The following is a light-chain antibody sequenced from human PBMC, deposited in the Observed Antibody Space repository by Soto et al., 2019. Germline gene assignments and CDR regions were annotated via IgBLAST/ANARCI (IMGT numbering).Light chain of an antibody. CDR2: AAS. Sequence: IVVTQYTSSLSASVGDRVTITCRASQSISSYLNWYQQKPGKAPKLLIYAASSLQSGVPSRFSGSGSGTDFTLTISSLLPEDFATYYCQQSYSTLTWTFCHGTKVDI. CDR3: QQSYSTLTWT. V-gene: IGKV1-39*01. J-gene: IGKJ1*01. CDR1: QSISSY.